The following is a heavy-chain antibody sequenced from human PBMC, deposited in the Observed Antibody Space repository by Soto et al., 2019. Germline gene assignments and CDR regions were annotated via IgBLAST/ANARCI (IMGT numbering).Heavy chain of an antibody. J-gene: IGHJ6*02. CDR3: ARERYYDFWSGYWMYYCYGLDV. D-gene: IGHD3-3*01. Sequence: SQTRSLTCVISGDSVSSNRATWNWIRQSPSRGLEGLGRTYYRSKWYNDCAVSVKSRITINPDTSKKQFSLKLNSVAPEDTAVYYCARERYYDFWSGYWMYYCYGLDVWGQGTTVNVSS. V-gene: IGHV6-1*01. CDR1: GDSVSSNRAT. CDR2: TYYRSKWYN.